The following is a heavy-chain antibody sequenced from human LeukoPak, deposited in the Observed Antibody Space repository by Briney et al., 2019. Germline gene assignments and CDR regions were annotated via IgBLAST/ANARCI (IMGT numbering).Heavy chain of an antibody. CDR3: ARDRDSARYYGSGFLGLFDP. CDR1: GGSISSYY. V-gene: IGHV4-59*01. CDR2: IYHSGST. J-gene: IGHJ5*02. Sequence: SETLSLTCTVSGGSISSYYWSWIRQPPGKGLEWIGYIYHSGSTNNNPSLKSRVTISVDTSKNQFSLKLSSVTAADTAVYYCARDRDSARYYGSGFLGLFDPWGQGTLVTVSS. D-gene: IGHD3-10*01.